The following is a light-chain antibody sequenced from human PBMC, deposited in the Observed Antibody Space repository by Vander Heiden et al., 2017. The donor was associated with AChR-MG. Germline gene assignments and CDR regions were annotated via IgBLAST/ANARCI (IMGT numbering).Light chain of an antibody. J-gene: IGKJ3*01. CDR1: QDLSNY. CDR2: DAS. V-gene: IGKV1-33*01. CDR3: QQYDNLPSIFT. Sequence: DIQMTQSPSSLSASVGDRVTITCQASQDLSNYLNWYQQKPGKAPKLLIYDASNLETGVPSRFSGSGAGTDFTFTISSLQPEDIATYYCQQYDNLPSIFTFGPGTKVDIK.